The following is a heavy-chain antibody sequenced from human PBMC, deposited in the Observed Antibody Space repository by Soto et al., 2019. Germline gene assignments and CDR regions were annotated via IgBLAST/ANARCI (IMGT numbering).Heavy chain of an antibody. CDR2: MNSGGRT. J-gene: IGHJ6*02. V-gene: IGHV3-23*01. Sequence: GSLRLSCAASGFTFSNYSMSWVRQAPGKGLGWVSGMNSGGRTYYADSVKGRFTISRDTSKNTLYLQMNSLRADDTAVFYCAKALQYSSSRDYFYYGMDVWGQGTTVTVSS. CDR1: GFTFSNYS. CDR3: AKALQYSSSRDYFYYGMDV. D-gene: IGHD6-6*01.